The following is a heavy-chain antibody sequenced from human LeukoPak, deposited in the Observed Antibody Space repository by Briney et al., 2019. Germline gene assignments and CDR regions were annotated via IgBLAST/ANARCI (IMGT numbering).Heavy chain of an antibody. V-gene: IGHV4-4*07. CDR2: IYTSGST. CDR1: GGSISSYY. J-gene: IGHJ2*01. Sequence: SETLSLTCTVSGGSISSYYWSWIRQPAGKGLEWIGRIYTSGSTNYNPSLKSRVTMSVDTSKSQFSLKLSSVTAADTAVYYCASHLSPRRLGWYFDLWGRGTLVTVSS. CDR3: ASHLSPRRLGWYFDL. D-gene: IGHD3-10*01.